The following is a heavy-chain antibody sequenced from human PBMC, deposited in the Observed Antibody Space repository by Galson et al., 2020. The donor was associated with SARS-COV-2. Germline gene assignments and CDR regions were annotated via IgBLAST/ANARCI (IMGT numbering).Heavy chain of an antibody. D-gene: IGHD2-21*01. CDR1: GYSFSHYG. J-gene: IGHJ4*02. CDR2: ITRRGVSR. V-gene: IGHV3-23*01. Sequence: GGSLRLSCTASGYSFSHYGMSWVRQAPGKGLEWVSGITRRGVSRYYADSVKGRFTISRDNSKNTLYLEMNSLKADDTAVYSCAKDGPTTRFEAVIVTYSDLWGQGTLVTVSS. CDR3: AKDGPTTRFEAVIVTYSDL.